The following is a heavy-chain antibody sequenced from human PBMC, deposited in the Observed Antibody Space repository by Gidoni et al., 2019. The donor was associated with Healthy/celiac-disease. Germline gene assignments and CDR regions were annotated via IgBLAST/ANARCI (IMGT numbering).Heavy chain of an antibody. CDR1: GLTFRRYA. Sequence: QVQLVESGGGVVQPGRSLRLSCAASGLTFRRYAMHWVRQAPGKGLEWVAVISYDGSNKYYADSVKGRFTISRDNSKNTLYLQMNSLRAEDTAVYYCARDPTKWLPRGRFDYWGQGTLVTVSS. CDR2: ISYDGSNK. V-gene: IGHV3-30*01. J-gene: IGHJ4*02. CDR3: ARDPTKWLPRGRFDY. D-gene: IGHD3-22*01.